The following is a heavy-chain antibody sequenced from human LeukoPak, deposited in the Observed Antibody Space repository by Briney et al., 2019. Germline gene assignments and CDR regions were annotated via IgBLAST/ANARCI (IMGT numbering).Heavy chain of an antibody. Sequence: SETLSLTCSVSGGSFNTYYWSWIRQPPGKGLEWFVYIYYSGNTNYHPTLKSRVIISVDTSKSQFSLKLTSAAAADTAVYYCVSYGGSGSYSFGYWGQGTLVTVSS. V-gene: IGHV4-59*01. D-gene: IGHD3-10*01. CDR1: GGSFNTYY. CDR3: VSYGGSGSYSFGY. CDR2: IYYSGNT. J-gene: IGHJ4*02.